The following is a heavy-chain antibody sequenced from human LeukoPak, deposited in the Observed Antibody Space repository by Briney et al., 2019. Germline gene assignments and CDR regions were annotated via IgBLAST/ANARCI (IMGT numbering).Heavy chain of an antibody. V-gene: IGHV7-4-1*02. CDR2: INTNTGNP. CDR1: GYTFTSYA. Sequence: GASVKVSCKASGYTFTSYAMNWVRQAPGQGLEWMGWINTNTGNPTYAQGFTGRFVFSLDTSVSTAYLQISSLKAEDTAVYYCARGELRYFDWFSDGMDVWGQGTTVTVSS. CDR3: ARGELRYFDWFSDGMDV. J-gene: IGHJ6*02. D-gene: IGHD3-9*01.